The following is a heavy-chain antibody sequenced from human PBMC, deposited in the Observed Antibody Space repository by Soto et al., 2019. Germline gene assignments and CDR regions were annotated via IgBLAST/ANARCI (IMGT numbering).Heavy chain of an antibody. D-gene: IGHD3-9*01. J-gene: IGHJ6*02. CDR2: IIPIFGTA. Sequence: QVQLVQSGAEVKKPGSSVKVSCKASGGTFSSYAISWVRQAPGQGLEWMGGIIPIFGTANYAQKFQGRVTTTADESTSTAYMEMSSLRSEDTAVYYCARDRYDILTGTYYYGMDVWGQGTTVTVSS. CDR1: GGTFSSYA. V-gene: IGHV1-69*01. CDR3: ARDRYDILTGTYYYGMDV.